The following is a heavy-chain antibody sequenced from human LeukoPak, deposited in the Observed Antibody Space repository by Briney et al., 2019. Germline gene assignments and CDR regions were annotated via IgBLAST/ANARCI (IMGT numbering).Heavy chain of an antibody. Sequence: GGSLRLSCAASRFTFNTYWMHWVRQAPGKGLVWVSRIDSDGYSTAYADSVKGRFTISRDNAKNTLYLQLNRLRVEDTAVYYCAKEHDLWHEEGNWFDPWGQGTLVTVSS. CDR2: IDSDGYST. V-gene: IGHV3-74*01. D-gene: IGHD3-3*01. J-gene: IGHJ5*02. CDR3: AKEHDLWHEEGNWFDP. CDR1: RFTFNTYW.